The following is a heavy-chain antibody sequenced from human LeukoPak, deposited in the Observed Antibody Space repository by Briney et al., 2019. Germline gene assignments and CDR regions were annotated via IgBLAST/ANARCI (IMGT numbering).Heavy chain of an antibody. CDR3: ARDADGAAQFDP. CDR1: GSSISSYH. V-gene: IGHV4-4*07. J-gene: IGHJ5*02. CDR2: PSASGST. D-gene: IGHD1-26*01. Sequence: SETLSLTCTVSGSSISSYHWTWIRQPAGKGLEWIGRPSASGSTNFNPSLKSRVTISVDKSKKQFSLKVSSVTAADTAVYYCARDADGAAQFDPWGQGTLVTFSS.